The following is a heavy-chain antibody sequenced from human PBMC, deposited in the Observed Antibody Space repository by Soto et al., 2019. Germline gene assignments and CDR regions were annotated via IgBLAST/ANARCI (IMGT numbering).Heavy chain of an antibody. V-gene: IGHV1-69*01. J-gene: IGHJ6*02. D-gene: IGHD3-10*01. CDR2: IIPTFGTG. CDR3: ASFDGTLVRGGRSSPYEMDV. Sequence: QVLLVQSGPEVKKPGSSVKVSCKASGGTFNNYAINWVRQAPGKGLEWMGGIIPTFGTGNHAQKFQGRVTITADESTTTSYRELNSLRSEYTAIYYCASFDGTLVRGGRSSPYEMDVWGQGTTVIVSS. CDR1: GGTFNNYA.